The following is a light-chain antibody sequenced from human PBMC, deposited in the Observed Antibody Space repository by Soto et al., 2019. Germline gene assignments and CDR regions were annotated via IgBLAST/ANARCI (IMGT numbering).Light chain of an antibody. J-gene: IGKJ2*01. CDR1: QIVRSN. CDR2: GAS. V-gene: IGKV3D-15*01. CDR3: QQYNNWLPYT. Sequence: EMGMTPSPATLSVTHGESATLSCRASQIVRSNLAWYQQQPGQAPRLLIYGASTRATGIPARFSGSGSGTEFTLTISSLHSEDFALYFCQQYNNWLPYTPGQGTKLDI.